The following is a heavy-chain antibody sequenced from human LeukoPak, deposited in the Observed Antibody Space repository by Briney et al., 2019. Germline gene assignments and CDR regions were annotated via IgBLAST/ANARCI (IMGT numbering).Heavy chain of an antibody. CDR3: ARYSSSSLDDAFDI. V-gene: IGHV4-39*01. J-gene: IGHJ3*02. CDR1: GGSISSSSYY. Sequence: SETLSLTCTVSGGSISSSSYYWGWIRQPPGKGLEWIGSIYYSGSTYYSPSLKSRVTISVDTSKNQFSLKLSSVTAADTAVYYCARYSSSSLDDAFDIWGQGTMVTVSS. D-gene: IGHD6-13*01. CDR2: IYYSGST.